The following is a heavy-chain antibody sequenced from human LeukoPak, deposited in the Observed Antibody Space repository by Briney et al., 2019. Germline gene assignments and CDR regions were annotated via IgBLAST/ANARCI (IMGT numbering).Heavy chain of an antibody. CDR1: GFTFIDHG. J-gene: IGHJ4*02. CDR3: VQDAEWGFCG. Sequence: GGSLRLSCVASGFTFIDHGMHWVRQSPDRGLEWVAFIRNDGSDKYYAGSVKGRFTISKDNSKNTLFLQMNSLRPEDMAVYYCVQDAEWGFCGWGQGTLVTVSS. D-gene: IGHD3-3*01. CDR2: IRNDGSDK. V-gene: IGHV3-30*02.